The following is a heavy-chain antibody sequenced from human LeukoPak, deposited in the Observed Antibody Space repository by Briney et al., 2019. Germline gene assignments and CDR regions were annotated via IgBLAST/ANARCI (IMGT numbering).Heavy chain of an antibody. J-gene: IGHJ4*02. V-gene: IGHV1-18*01. CDR3: ARFQASEFRGFDH. Sequence: GASVKFSCKTSGYRFITFGINWVRQAPGQGLEWMGWINPYNGNRYYAKKFQDRFNMTTDTSTSTVYLELQTLTSDDTAIYYCARFQASEFRGFDHWGQGTLITVSS. D-gene: IGHD3-10*01. CDR2: INPYNGNR. CDR1: GYRFITFG.